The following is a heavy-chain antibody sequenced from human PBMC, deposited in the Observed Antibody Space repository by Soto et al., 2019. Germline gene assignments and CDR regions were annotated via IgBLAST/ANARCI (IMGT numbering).Heavy chain of an antibody. D-gene: IGHD3-22*01. CDR1: EFTVSKYW. J-gene: IGHJ5*02. CDR3: ARDYHYDRPSSSVNWFDP. Sequence: GGALRLSCVASEFTVSKYWMHWVRQAPGKGLVWVSRINMGGTKTADADSVKGRFTVSRDNANNTLYLQRNRRGVEDTAVYYGARDYHYDRPSSSVNWFDPWGQGTFVTVYS. CDR2: INMGGTKT. V-gene: IGHV3-74*01.